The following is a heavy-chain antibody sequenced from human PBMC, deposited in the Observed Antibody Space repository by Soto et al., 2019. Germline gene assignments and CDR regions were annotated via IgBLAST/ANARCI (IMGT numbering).Heavy chain of an antibody. J-gene: IGHJ4*02. V-gene: IGHV4-34*01. CDR2: IKDSGVT. CDR3: ARGQEGIVATH. Sequence: QVHLQQWGAGVLKPSETLSLTCAVNGVSLTGYYWSWIRVSPGKGLEWIGEIKDSGVTNYSPSLKGRVTMSADTSKNQFSLKLNSVTAAVTAVYYCARGQEGIVATHWDQGTLVTVSS. CDR1: GVSLTGYY. D-gene: IGHD5-12*01.